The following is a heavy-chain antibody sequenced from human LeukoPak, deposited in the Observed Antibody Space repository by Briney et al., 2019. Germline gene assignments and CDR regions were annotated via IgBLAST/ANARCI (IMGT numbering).Heavy chain of an antibody. D-gene: IGHD3-22*01. V-gene: IGHV1-58*01. CDR1: GFTFTSSA. CDR3: AAGVHYYDSSGYQPWYFDL. CDR2: IVVGSGNT. Sequence: GASVKVSCKASGFTFTSSAVQWVRQARGQRLEWIGWIVVGSGNTNYAQKFQERVTITRGMSTSTAYMELSSLRSEDTAVYYCAAGVHYYDSSGYQPWYFDLWGRGTLVTVSS. J-gene: IGHJ2*01.